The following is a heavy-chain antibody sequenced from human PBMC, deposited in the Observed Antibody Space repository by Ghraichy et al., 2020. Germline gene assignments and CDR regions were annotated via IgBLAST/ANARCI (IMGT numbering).Heavy chain of an antibody. J-gene: IGHJ4*02. CDR2: VSGSGSGT. D-gene: IGHD6-13*01. V-gene: IGHV3-23*01. CDR1: GLTFKNHA. Sequence: GESLNISCVVSGLTFKNHAMSWVRQAPGKGLQWVSAVSGSGSGTYYGDSVRGRFTISRDNSQNTLFLQMNSLRAEDTAVYYCAKCSEYSTSWPLDYWGQGALVTVSS. CDR3: AKCSEYSTSWPLDY.